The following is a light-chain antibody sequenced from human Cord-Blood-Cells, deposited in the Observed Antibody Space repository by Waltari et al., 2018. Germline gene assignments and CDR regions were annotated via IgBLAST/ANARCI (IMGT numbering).Light chain of an antibody. Sequence: DIGMTQSPDSLAVSLGERATINCKSSTSVLYSSNNKNYLAWYQQKPGQPPKLLIYWASTRESGVPDRFSGSGSGTDFTLTISSLQAEDVAVYYCQQYYSTPWTFGQGTKVEIK. CDR1: TSVLYSSNNKNY. CDR3: QQYYSTPWT. J-gene: IGKJ1*01. V-gene: IGKV4-1*01. CDR2: WAS.